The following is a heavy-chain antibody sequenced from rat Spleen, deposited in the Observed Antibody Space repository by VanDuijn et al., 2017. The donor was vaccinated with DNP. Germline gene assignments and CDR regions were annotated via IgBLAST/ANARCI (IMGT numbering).Heavy chain of an antibody. D-gene: IGHD4-3*01. V-gene: IGHV5-17*01. J-gene: IGHJ2*01. CDR2: IRYDGGYT. CDR1: GFTFSDYA. CDR3: ARWNSGHFDY. Sequence: EVQLVESGGGLVQPGRSLKLSCAASGFTFSDYAMAWFRQAPRKGLEWVAYIRYDGGYTKYGDSVKGRFTISRDNAKNTLYLQMNSLRSEDMATYYCARWNSGHFDYWGQGVMVSVSS.